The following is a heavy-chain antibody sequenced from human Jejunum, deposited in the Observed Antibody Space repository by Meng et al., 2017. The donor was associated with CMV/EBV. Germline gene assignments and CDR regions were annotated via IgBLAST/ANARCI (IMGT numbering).Heavy chain of an antibody. CDR1: FNSRG. D-gene: IGHD3-3*01. J-gene: IGHJ6*02. V-gene: IGHV3-48*04. CDR3: AKDVTHFDFWSGSVGMDV. Sequence: FNSRGMHWVRQAPGKGLEWISYISVGSTVINYADSARGRFTISRDSSKNSLYLQMNSLRTEDSALYYCAKDVTHFDFWSGSVGMDVWGQGTAVTVSS. CDR2: ISVGSTVI.